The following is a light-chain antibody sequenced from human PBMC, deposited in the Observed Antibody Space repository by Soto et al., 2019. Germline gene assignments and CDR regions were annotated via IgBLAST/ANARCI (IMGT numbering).Light chain of an antibody. CDR1: SSDVGGYNY. J-gene: IGLJ2*01. Sequence: QSALTQPPSASGSPGQSITISCTGTSSDVGGYNYVSWYQQHPGKAPKLMIYEVSDRPSGVSNRFSGSKSGNTASLTISGLQPEDEADYYCSSYTTTSTPLFGGGTKLTVL. V-gene: IGLV2-14*01. CDR3: SSYTTTSTPL. CDR2: EVS.